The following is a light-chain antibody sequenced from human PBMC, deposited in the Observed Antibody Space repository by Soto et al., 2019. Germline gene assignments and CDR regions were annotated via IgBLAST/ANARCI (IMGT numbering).Light chain of an antibody. J-gene: IGKJ5*01. CDR1: QSVSTN. CDR2: GAS. CDR3: QHYVSPPIT. V-gene: IGKV3-15*01. Sequence: EILMTQSPATLSVSPGERATLSCRASQSVSTNLAWYQQKPGQAPRLLIFGASTRATGIPVRFTGSGSGRQFTLTISSLQSEDFAVYYCQHYVSPPITFGQGTRLEIK.